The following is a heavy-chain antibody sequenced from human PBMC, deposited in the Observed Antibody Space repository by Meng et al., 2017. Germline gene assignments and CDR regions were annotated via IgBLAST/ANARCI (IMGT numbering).Heavy chain of an antibody. J-gene: IGHJ4*02. Sequence: GGSLRLSCAASGFTFSSYSMNWVRQAPGKGLEWVSSISSSSSYIYYADSVKGRFTISRDNAKNSLYLQMNSLRAEDTAVYYCARELRRDGYRAKFDHWGQGTLVTVSS. CDR1: GFTFSSYS. CDR3: ARELRRDGYRAKFDH. V-gene: IGHV3-21*01. CDR2: ISSSSSYI. D-gene: IGHD5-24*01.